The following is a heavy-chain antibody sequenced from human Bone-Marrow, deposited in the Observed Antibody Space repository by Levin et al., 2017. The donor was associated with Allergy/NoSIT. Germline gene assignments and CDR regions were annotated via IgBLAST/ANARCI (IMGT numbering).Heavy chain of an antibody. V-gene: IGHV1-69*06. D-gene: IGHD3-3*01. CDR2: IIPIFGTA. J-gene: IGHJ5*02. CDR1: GGTFSSYA. Sequence: SVKVSCKASGGTFSSYAISWVRQAPGQGLEWMGGIIPIFGTANYAQKFQGRVTNTADKSTSTAYMELSSLRSEDTAVYYCARRYRPENYYDFWSGYYNRFDWFDPWGQGTLVTVSS. CDR3: ARRYRPENYYDFWSGYYNRFDWFDP.